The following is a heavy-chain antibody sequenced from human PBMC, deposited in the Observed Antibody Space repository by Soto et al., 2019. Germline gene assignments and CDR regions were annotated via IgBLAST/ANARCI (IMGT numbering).Heavy chain of an antibody. J-gene: IGHJ4*02. D-gene: IGHD2-15*01. CDR2: IDYSWNT. Sequence: PSETLSLTCSVSDHSMKNYYWSWIRQPPGKGLEWIGYIDYSWNTNYNPSLKSRVSISVDTSKNQFSLRLNFVTAADTAMYYCARGAGWWDYWGQGILVTVSS. CDR3: ARGAGWWDY. CDR1: DHSMKNYY. V-gene: IGHV4-59*01.